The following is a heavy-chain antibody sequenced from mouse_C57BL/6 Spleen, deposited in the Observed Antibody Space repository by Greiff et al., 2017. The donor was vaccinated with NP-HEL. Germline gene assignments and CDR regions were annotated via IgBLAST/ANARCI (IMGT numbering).Heavy chain of an antibody. Sequence: EVQLQQSVAELVRPGASVKLSCTASGFNIKNTYMHWVKQRPEQGLEWIGRIDPANGNTKYAPKFQGKATITADTSSNTAYLQLSSLTSEDTAIYYCARNPPYYYGSSYSYFDVWGTGTTVTVSS. D-gene: IGHD1-1*01. CDR2: IDPANGNT. V-gene: IGHV14-3*01. CDR1: GFNIKNTY. J-gene: IGHJ1*03. CDR3: ARNPPYYYGSSYSYFDV.